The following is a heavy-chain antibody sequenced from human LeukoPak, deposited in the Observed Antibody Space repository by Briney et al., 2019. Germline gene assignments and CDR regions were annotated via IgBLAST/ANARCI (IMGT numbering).Heavy chain of an antibody. D-gene: IGHD2-8*01. CDR3: AKDLRIRAGVPDY. J-gene: IGHJ4*02. CDR1: GFTFSTYA. Sequence: GGSLRLSCAASGFTFSTYAMSWVRQAPGKGLEWVSTISSGGGFTYYSDSVKGRFTISRDSSKNTLCLQMNSLRAEDTAVYYCAKDLRIRAGVPDYWGQGTLVTVSS. CDR2: ISSGGGFT. V-gene: IGHV3-23*01.